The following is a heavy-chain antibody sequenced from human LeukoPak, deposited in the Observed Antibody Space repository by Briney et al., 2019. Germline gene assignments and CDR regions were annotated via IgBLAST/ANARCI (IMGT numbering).Heavy chain of an antibody. CDR2: INQDGSEK. CDR3: ATRSSHTSSWYVYLFWDY. CDR1: GFTFSDYW. D-gene: IGHD6-13*01. V-gene: IGHV3-7*01. J-gene: IGHJ4*02. Sequence: GGSLRLSFPASGFTFSDYWMTWVRQAPGRGLEWVANINQDGSEKNYVDSVKGRFTISRDNAKNSLYLQMNSLRAEDTAIYYCATRSSHTSSWYVYLFWDYWGQGALVTVS.